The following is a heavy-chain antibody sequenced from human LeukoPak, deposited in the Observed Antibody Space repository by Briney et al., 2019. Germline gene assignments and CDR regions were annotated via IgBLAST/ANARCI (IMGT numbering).Heavy chain of an antibody. J-gene: IGHJ3*02. D-gene: IGHD6-13*01. CDR2: ISRDGTDK. Sequence: GGSLRLSCAASGVTFSNDAMHWVRQAPGEGLEWVAVISRDGTDKYYADSVKGRLTISRDNSQSTLYLHMNSLSTEDTALYYCARAIRAPGTPENAFDIWGQGTMVTVSS. CDR1: GVTFSNDA. CDR3: ARAIRAPGTPENAFDI. V-gene: IGHV3-30*04.